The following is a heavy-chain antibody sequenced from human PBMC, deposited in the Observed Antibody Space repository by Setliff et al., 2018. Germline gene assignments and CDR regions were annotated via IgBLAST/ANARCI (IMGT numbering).Heavy chain of an antibody. V-gene: IGHV3-30*02. CDR1: GFTFSRFG. J-gene: IGHJ6*02. Sequence: GGSLRLSCAASGFTFSRFGMYWVRQAPGKGLEWVAFVRYDGYNKYYADFVKGRFTISRDNAKNTLYLQMNSLTTEDTAVYYCAKDSLEVVIAPHGMDVWGQGTTVTVSS. CDR2: VRYDGYNK. D-gene: IGHD2-21*01. CDR3: AKDSLEVVIAPHGMDV.